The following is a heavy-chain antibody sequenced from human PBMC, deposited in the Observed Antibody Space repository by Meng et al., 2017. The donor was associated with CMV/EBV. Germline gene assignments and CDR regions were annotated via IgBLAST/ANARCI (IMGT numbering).Heavy chain of an antibody. CDR1: GSSISSISFY. Sequence: SETLSLTCTVSGSSISSISFYWGWIRQPPGKGLEWIGSIYYRGSTFYNSSLKSRVTMSVDTSKNQFSLKLSSVTAADTAVYYCARDGYGALGFDFWGQGTLVTVSS. J-gene: IGHJ4*02. CDR3: ARDGYGALGFDF. CDR2: IYYRGST. D-gene: IGHD6-13*01. V-gene: IGHV4-39*07.